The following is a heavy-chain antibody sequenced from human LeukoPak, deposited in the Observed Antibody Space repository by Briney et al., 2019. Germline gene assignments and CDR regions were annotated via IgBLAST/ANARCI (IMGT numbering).Heavy chain of an antibody. J-gene: IGHJ6*03. CDR2: MNPNSGNT. Sequence: ASVKVSCKASGYTFTSYDINWVRQATGQGLEWMGWMNPNSGNTGYAQKFQGRVTITRNTSISTAYMELSSLRSEDTAVYYCARGFPPRYCSSTSCHPTRGYYYMDVWGKGTTVTVPS. V-gene: IGHV1-8*03. CDR3: ARGFPPRYCSSTSCHPTRGYYYMDV. CDR1: GYTFTSYD. D-gene: IGHD2-2*01.